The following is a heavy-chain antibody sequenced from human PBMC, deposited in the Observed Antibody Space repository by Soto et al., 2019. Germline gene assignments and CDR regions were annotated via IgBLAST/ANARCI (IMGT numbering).Heavy chain of an antibody. V-gene: IGHV3-23*01. CDR1: GFTFSSYA. CDR3: ARNGGVGGRFDY. Sequence: EVQLLESGGGLVQPGGSLRLSCAASGFTFSSYAMSWVRQAPGKGLEWVSAISGSGGSTYYADSVKGRFTISRDNSKNTLYLQRNSRRAEDTAVYYCARNGGVGGRFDYWGQGTLVTVSS. J-gene: IGHJ4*02. D-gene: IGHD3-16*01. CDR2: ISGSGGST.